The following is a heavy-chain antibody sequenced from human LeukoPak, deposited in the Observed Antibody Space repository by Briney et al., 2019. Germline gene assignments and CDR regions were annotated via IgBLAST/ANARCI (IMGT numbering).Heavy chain of an antibody. CDR2: IWYDGSNK. CDR3: ARGSLPPVYYDSSGYSHDY. J-gene: IGHJ4*02. D-gene: IGHD3-22*01. Sequence: PGRSLRLSCAASGFTFSSYGIHWVRQAPGKGLEWVAVIWYDGSNKYYADSVKGRFTISRDNSKNTLYLQMNSLRAEDTAVYYCARGSLPPVYYDSSGYSHDYWGQGTLVTVSS. V-gene: IGHV3-33*01. CDR1: GFTFSSYG.